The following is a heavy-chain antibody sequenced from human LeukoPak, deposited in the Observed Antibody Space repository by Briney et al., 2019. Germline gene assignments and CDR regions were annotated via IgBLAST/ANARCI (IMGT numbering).Heavy chain of an antibody. J-gene: IGHJ4*02. CDR2: IHFSGST. V-gene: IGHV4-61*01. Sequence: SETLSLTCTVSGGSISSSSYYWSWIRQPPGKGLEWIGYIHFSGSTNYNPSVKSRVTISADTSKNQFSLKLSSVTAADTAVYYCARTFWGTYIDYWGQGSLVTVSS. CDR1: GGSISSSSYY. D-gene: IGHD3-16*01. CDR3: ARTFWGTYIDY.